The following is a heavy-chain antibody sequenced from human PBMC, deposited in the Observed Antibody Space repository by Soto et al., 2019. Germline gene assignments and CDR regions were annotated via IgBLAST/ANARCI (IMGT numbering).Heavy chain of an antibody. J-gene: IGHJ4*02. D-gene: IGHD3-10*02. CDR1: GFTFSSHW. V-gene: IGHV3-74*01. Sequence: EVQLVESGGGIVQPGGSLRLSCSVSGFTFSSHWMHWVRQAPGKGLVWVSRISTDGSRTTYADSVKGRVTISRDNAKNTLYLDMSSLRAEDTAVYYCARDMLEPRAFDYWGQGTLVTVSS. CDR2: ISTDGSRT. CDR3: ARDMLEPRAFDY.